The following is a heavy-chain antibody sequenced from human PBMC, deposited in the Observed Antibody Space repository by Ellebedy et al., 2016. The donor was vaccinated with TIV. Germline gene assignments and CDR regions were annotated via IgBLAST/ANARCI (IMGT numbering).Heavy chain of an antibody. Sequence: ASVKVSXXASGYTFTSYYMHWVRQAPGQGLEWMGIINPSGGSTSYAQKFQGRVTMTRDTSTSTVYMELSSLRSEDTAVYYCARDCGYGLGSFRAHDAFDIWGQGTMVTVSS. CDR1: GYTFTSYY. V-gene: IGHV1-46*01. CDR2: INPSGGST. CDR3: ARDCGYGLGSFRAHDAFDI. D-gene: IGHD3-10*01. J-gene: IGHJ3*02.